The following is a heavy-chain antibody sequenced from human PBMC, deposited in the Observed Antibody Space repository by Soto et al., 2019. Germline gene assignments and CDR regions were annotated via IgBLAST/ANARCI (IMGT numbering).Heavy chain of an antibody. D-gene: IGHD3-10*01. CDR3: ARDYLTELYFDY. J-gene: IGHJ4*02. V-gene: IGHV3-7*03. Sequence: GGSLRLSCAASGFTFSSYWMSWVRQAPGKGLEWVANINQDGSDKYYVDSVKGRFTISRDNAKNSLYLQMNSLRAEDTAVYYCARDYLTELYFDYWGQGTLVTVSS. CDR2: INQDGSDK. CDR1: GFTFSSYW.